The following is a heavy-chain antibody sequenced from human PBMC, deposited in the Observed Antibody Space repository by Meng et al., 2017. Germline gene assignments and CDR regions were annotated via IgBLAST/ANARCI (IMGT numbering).Heavy chain of an antibody. CDR2: IKSKTDGGTT. Sequence: GESLKISCAASGFTFSNAWMSWVRQAPGKGLEWVGRIKSKTDGGTTDYAAPVKGRLTISRDDSKNTLYLQMNSLKTEDTAVYYCTTDYDSSGDAFDIWARGPLAT. J-gene: IGHJ3*02. V-gene: IGHV3-15*01. D-gene: IGHD3-22*01. CDR1: GFTFSNAW. CDR3: TTDYDSSGDAFDI.